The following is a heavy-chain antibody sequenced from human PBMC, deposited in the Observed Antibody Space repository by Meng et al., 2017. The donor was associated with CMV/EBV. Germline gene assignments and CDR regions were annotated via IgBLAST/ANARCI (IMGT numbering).Heavy chain of an antibody. Sequence: VQLQQWGAGLLKPSETLSLTCAVYGGCFSGYDWSWIRQAPGKGLEWIGEINHSGSTNYHPSLKSRVTISVDTSKNQFSLKLSSVTAADTAVYYCARGGNWFDPWGQGTLVTVSS. CDR1: GGCFSGYD. CDR2: INHSGST. J-gene: IGHJ5*02. CDR3: ARGGNWFDP. V-gene: IGHV4-34*01.